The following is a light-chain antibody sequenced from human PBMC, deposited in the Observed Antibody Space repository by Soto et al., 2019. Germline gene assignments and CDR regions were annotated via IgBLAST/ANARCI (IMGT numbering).Light chain of an antibody. CDR3: SSYTDVVTLEV. Sequence: QSVLTHPASVSRSLGQSITISCTGTSTDFGGQNYVSWYQQHPGRAPKLILYEVSNRPSGVSNRFSGSKSGNTASLTISGLQAEDVADYYCSSYTDVVTLEVFGPGTKVTVL. V-gene: IGLV2-14*01. CDR2: EVS. J-gene: IGLJ1*01. CDR1: STDFGGQNY.